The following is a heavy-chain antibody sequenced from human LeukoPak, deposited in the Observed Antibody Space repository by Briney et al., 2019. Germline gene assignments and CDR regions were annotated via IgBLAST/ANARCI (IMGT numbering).Heavy chain of an antibody. CDR1: GYTFTDYY. CDR2: INPNSGGT. CDR3: AREGGLELLYRWFDP. J-gene: IGHJ5*02. Sequence: ASVKVSCKASGYTFTDYYMHWVRQAPGQGLEWMGWINPNSGGTNYAQKFQGRVTMTRDTSINTAYMELSRLTSDDTAVYYCAREGGLELLYRWFDPWGQGSLVTVSS. V-gene: IGHV1-2*02. D-gene: IGHD1-26*01.